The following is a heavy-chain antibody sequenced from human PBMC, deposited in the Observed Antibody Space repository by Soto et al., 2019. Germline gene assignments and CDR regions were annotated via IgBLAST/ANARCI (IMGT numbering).Heavy chain of an antibody. V-gene: IGHV1-69*02. Sequence: QVQLVQSGAEVKKPGSSVKVSCKASGGTFSSYTISWVRQAPGQGLEWMGRIIPILGIANYAQKFQGRVKSTADKSASTAYMELSSLRSEDTAVYYCARVGVVVAPTSNRDDGYWGQGTLVTVSS. CDR2: IIPILGIA. J-gene: IGHJ4*02. CDR1: GGTFSSYT. D-gene: IGHD2-15*01. CDR3: ARVGVVVAPTSNRDDGY.